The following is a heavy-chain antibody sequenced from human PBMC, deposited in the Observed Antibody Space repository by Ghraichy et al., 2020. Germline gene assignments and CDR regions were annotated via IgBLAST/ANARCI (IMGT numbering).Heavy chain of an antibody. V-gene: IGHV4-59*01. CDR1: GGSISSYY. CDR2: IYYSGST. J-gene: IGHJ5*02. Sequence: SETLSLNCTVSGGSISSYYWSWIRQPPGKGLEWIGYIYYSGSTNYNPSLKSRVTISVDTSKNQFSLKLSSVTAADTAVYYCARARKADYIWGSYDGWFDPWGQGTLVTVSS. CDR3: ARARKADYIWGSYDGWFDP. D-gene: IGHD3-16*01.